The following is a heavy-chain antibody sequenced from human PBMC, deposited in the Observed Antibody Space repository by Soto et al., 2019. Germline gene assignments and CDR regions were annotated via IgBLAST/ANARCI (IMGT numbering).Heavy chain of an antibody. CDR1: GFTFSRYD. V-gene: IGHV3-33*01. J-gene: IGHJ1*01. D-gene: IGHD6-19*01. CDR2: IRYDGSNK. Sequence: QVQLVESGGGVVQPGRSLRLSCAASGFTFSRYDMHWVRQAPGKGLEWVAVIRYDGSNKYYADSVKGRFTISRDNSKNTLYVQMNSLRVEDTAVYYCARGGRGWYTDFQHWGQGALVTVSS. CDR3: ARGGRGWYTDFQH.